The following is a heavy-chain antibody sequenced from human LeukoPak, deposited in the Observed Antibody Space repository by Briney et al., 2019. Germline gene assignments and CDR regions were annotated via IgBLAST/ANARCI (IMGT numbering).Heavy chain of an antibody. J-gene: IGHJ6*03. CDR2: IYHSGNT. D-gene: IGHD1-14*01. Sequence: GGSLRLSCAASGFTISSYYMAWVRQAPGKGLEWVSVIYHSGNTDYADSVKGRFTISRDNSKNTLYLQMNSLRAEDTAVYYCARAGDFYYYYMDVWGKGTTVTVSS. CDR3: ARAGDFYYYYMDV. CDR1: GFTISSYY. V-gene: IGHV3-66*01.